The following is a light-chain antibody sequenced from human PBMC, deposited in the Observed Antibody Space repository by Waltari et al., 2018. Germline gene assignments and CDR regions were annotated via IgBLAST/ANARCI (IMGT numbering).Light chain of an antibody. CDR1: QSVSDY. CDR3: QHRSNWPSS. CDR2: AAS. J-gene: IGKJ5*01. Sequence: EIVLTQSPATLSLSPGERATLSCRASQSVSDYLAWYQQKPGHAPRLLISAASNRATGIPAGFNSSGSETDFTLTIRRLEPEDVACYFGQHRSNWPSSFGQGTRLEI. V-gene: IGKV3-11*01.